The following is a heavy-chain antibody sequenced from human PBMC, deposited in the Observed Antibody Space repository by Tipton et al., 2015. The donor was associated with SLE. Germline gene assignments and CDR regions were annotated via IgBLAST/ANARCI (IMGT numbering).Heavy chain of an antibody. Sequence: TLSLTCAVYGGSFSGYYWSWIRQPPGEGLEWIGYIYYSGSTNYNPSLKSRVTISVDTSKNQFSLKLSSVTAADTAVYYCAGEYYFDYWGQGTMVTVSS. CDR3: AGEYYFDY. V-gene: IGHV4-59*01. CDR1: GGSFSGYY. CDR2: IYYSGST. J-gene: IGHJ4*02.